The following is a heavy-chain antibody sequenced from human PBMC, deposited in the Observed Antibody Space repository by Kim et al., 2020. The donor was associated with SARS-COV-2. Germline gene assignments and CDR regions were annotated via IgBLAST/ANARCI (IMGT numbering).Heavy chain of an antibody. CDR1: GFTFSSYS. V-gene: IGHV3-21*01. CDR2: ISSSSSYI. Sequence: GSLRLSCAASGFTFSSYSMNWVRQAPGKGLEWVSSISSSSSYIYYADSVKGRFTISRDNAKNSLYLQMNSLRAEDTAVYYCARGTLIYGVQFYYYYYGMDVWGQGTTVTVSS. CDR3: ARGTLIYGVQFYYYYYGMDV. J-gene: IGHJ6*02. D-gene: IGHD4-17*01.